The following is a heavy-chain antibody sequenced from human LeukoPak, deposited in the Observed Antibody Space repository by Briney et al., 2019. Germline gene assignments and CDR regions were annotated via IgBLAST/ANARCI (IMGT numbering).Heavy chain of an antibody. J-gene: IGHJ6*03. CDR3: ARDVYYDSSGTYYYYYYMDV. V-gene: IGHV3-21*01. Sequence: GGSLRLSCAASGLTFSSYSMNWVRQAPGKGLEWVSSISSSSSYIYYADSVKGRFTISRDNAKNSLYLQMNSLRAEDTAVYYCARDVYYDSSGTYYYYYYMDVWGKGTTVTVSS. CDR1: GLTFSSYS. D-gene: IGHD3-22*01. CDR2: ISSSSSYI.